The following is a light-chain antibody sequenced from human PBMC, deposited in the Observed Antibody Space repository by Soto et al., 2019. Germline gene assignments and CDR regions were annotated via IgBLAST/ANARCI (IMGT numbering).Light chain of an antibody. CDR2: GAS. J-gene: IGKJ4*01. CDR1: ESVNSAY. Sequence: EIVLTQSPVTLSLSPGERATLSCRASESVNSAYLAWYQHRPAQAPRLLIYGASSRATGVPSRFTGSGSGTDFTLTISSLQPEDAATYYCQKCKVAPFTFGGGTKVDIK. CDR3: QKCKVAPFT. V-gene: IGKV3-20*01.